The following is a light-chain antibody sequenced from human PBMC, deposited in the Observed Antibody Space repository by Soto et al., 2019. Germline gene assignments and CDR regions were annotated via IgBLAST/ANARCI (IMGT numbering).Light chain of an antibody. CDR2: QDN. CDR1: KLGDKY. Sequence: SYELTQPPSVSVSPGQTASITCSGDKLGDKYASWFQQKPGQSPVVVIYQDNKRPSGIPERFSGSNSGNTATLTISGTQAMDEADYYCQAWDTGTVVFGGGTKVTVL. V-gene: IGLV3-1*01. J-gene: IGLJ2*01. CDR3: QAWDTGTVV.